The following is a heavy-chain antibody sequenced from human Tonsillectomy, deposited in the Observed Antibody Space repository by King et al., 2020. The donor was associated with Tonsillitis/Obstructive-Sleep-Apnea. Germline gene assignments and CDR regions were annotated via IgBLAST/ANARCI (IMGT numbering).Heavy chain of an antibody. J-gene: IGHJ6*03. V-gene: IGHV4-59*01. D-gene: IGHD3-3*01. Sequence: QLQESGPGLVKPSETLSLTCTVSGGSISSYYWSWIRQPPGKGLEWIGYIYYSGSTNYNPSLKSRVTISVDTSKNQFSLKLSSVTAADTAVYYCARVIHPPYYDFWSGYYTGADYYYYYMDVWGKGTTVTVSS. CDR2: IYYSGST. CDR1: GGSISSYY. CDR3: ARVIHPPYYDFWSGYYTGADYYYYYMDV.